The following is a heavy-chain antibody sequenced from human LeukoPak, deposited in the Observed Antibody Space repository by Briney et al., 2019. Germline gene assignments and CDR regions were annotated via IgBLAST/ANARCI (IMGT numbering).Heavy chain of an antibody. J-gene: IGHJ6*03. V-gene: IGHV4-34*01. D-gene: IGHD6-19*01. CDR1: GGSFSGYY. CDR2: INHSGST. CDR3: ARHGYSSGWYSKYYMDV. Sequence: SETLSLTCAVYGGSFSGYYWSWIRQPPGKGLEWIGEINHSGSTNYNPSLKSRVTISVDTSKNQFSLKLSSVTAADTAVYYCARHGYSSGWYSKYYMDVWGKGTTVTTSS.